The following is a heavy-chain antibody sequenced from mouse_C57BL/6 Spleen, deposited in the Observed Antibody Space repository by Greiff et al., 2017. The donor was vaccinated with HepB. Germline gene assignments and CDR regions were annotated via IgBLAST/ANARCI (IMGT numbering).Heavy chain of an antibody. V-gene: IGHV5-4*01. Sequence: EVKLMESGGGLVKPGGSLKLSCAASGFTFSSYAMSWVRQTPEKRLEWVATISDGGSYTYYPDNVKGRFTISRDNAKNNLYLQMSHLKSEDTAMYYCARDGYYPYYFDYWGQGTTLTVSS. D-gene: IGHD2-3*01. CDR3: ARDGYYPYYFDY. CDR2: ISDGGSYT. J-gene: IGHJ2*01. CDR1: GFTFSSYA.